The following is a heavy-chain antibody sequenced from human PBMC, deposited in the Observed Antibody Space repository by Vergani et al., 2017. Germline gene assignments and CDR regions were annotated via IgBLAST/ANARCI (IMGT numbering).Heavy chain of an antibody. J-gene: IGHJ5*02. CDR1: GFTFSGSA. D-gene: IGHD3-10*01. Sequence: EVQLVESGGGLVQPGGSLKLSCAASGFTFSGSAMHWVRQASGKGLEWVGRIRSKANSYATAYAASVKGRFTISRDDSKNTAYLQMNSLKTEDTAVYYCTRSAXTVLLWFGDGWFDPWGQGTLVTVSS. CDR3: TRSAXTVLLWFGDGWFDP. CDR2: IRSKANSYAT. V-gene: IGHV3-73*01.